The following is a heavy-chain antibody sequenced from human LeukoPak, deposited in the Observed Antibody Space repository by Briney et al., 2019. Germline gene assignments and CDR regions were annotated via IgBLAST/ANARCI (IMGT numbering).Heavy chain of an antibody. CDR2: ISGSGGST. J-gene: IGHJ4*02. D-gene: IGHD3-10*01. V-gene: IGHV3-23*01. CDR3: AKDGVFTNGGFDS. CDR1: AFSFSYYA. Sequence: GGSLRLSCAASAFSFSYYAMDGVRQAPGKGLGWVSSISGSGGSTYYADSVKGRFTISRDNSKNTLYLQMNNLRAEDTAVYYCAKDGVFTNGGFDSWGQGTLVTVSS.